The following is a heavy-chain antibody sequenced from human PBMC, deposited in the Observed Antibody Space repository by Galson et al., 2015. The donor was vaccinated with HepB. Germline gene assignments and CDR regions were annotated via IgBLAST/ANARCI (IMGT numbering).Heavy chain of an antibody. CDR1: GDSVSSNSAA. CDR3: TRGVSEYSSSWYVSRKNYYYYYGMDV. CDR2: TYYRSKWYN. J-gene: IGHJ6*02. Sequence: CAISGDSVSSNSAAWNWIRQSPSRGLEWLGRTYYRSKWYNDYAVSVKTRITINPDTSKNQFSLQLNSVTPEDTAVYYCTRGVSEYSSSWYVSRKNYYYYYGMDVWGQGTTVTVSS. D-gene: IGHD6-13*01. V-gene: IGHV6-1*01.